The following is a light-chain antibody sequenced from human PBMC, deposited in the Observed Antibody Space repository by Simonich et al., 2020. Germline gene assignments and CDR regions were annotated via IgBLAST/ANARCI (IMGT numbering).Light chain of an antibody. CDR2: RNN. CDR1: SSNIGSNT. V-gene: IGLV1-44*01. CDR3: AAWDDSLNGQV. J-gene: IGLJ3*02. Sequence: QSVLTQPPSASGTPGQRFTISCSGSSSNIGSNTVTWYQQLPGTAPKLLIYRNNQRPSGVPDRCSGSKSGTTASLAISGLQSEDEADYYCAAWDDSLNGQVFGGGTKLTVL.